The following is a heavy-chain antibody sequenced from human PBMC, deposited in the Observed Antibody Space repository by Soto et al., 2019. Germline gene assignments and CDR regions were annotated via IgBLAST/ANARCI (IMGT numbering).Heavy chain of an antibody. CDR1: GGTFSSYA. CDR2: IIPICGTA. Sequence: QVQLVQSGAEVKKPGSSVKVSCKASGGTFSSYAISWVRQAPGQGLEWMGGIIPICGTANYAQKFQGRVTITAEESPSTAYLELSSLRSEDTAVYYCARDRGAYCGGDCYFGYWGQVTLVTVSS. V-gene: IGHV1-69*01. CDR3: ARDRGAYCGGDCYFGY. J-gene: IGHJ4*02. D-gene: IGHD2-21*02.